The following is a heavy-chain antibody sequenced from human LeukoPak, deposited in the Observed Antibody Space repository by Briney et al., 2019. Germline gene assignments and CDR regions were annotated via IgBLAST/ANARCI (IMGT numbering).Heavy chain of an antibody. CDR3: AKRSRVGAIDY. D-gene: IGHD1-26*01. V-gene: IGHV3-30*02. Sequence: GGSLRLSCAASGFTFSSYAMHWVRQAPGKGLEWVAFIQYDGSNKYYADSVKGRFTISRDNSKNTLYLQMNSLRAEDTAVYYCAKRSRVGAIDYWGQGTLVTVSS. J-gene: IGHJ4*02. CDR2: IQYDGSNK. CDR1: GFTFSSYA.